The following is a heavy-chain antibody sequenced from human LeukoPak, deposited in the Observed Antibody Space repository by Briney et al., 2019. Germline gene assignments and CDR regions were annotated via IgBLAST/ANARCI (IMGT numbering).Heavy chain of an antibody. J-gene: IGHJ4*02. CDR3: ARAGNYYFEY. Sequence: GGSLRLSCAASGFTFRAYWMHWVRQTPGQGLVWVSRINSDGSTTNYADSVKGRFTVSRDNAQNTLYLQMSSLRAEDTAVYYCARAGNYYFEYWGQGALVTVSS. CDR2: INSDGSTT. V-gene: IGHV3-74*01. CDR1: GFTFRAYW. D-gene: IGHD3-10*01.